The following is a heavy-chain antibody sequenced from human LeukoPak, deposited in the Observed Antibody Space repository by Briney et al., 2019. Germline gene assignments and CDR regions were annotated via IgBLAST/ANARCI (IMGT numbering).Heavy chain of an antibody. CDR3: AKVSPLIAVAGRSYPGPLDY. J-gene: IGHJ4*02. V-gene: IGHV3-48*01. CDR1: GFTFSSYS. Sequence: PGGSLRLSCAASGFTFSSYSMNWVRQAPGKGLEWVSYISSSSSTIYYADSVKGRFTISRDNAKNSLYLQMNSLRAEDTAVYYCAKVSPLIAVAGRSYPGPLDYWGQGTLVTVSS. CDR2: ISSSSSTI. D-gene: IGHD6-19*01.